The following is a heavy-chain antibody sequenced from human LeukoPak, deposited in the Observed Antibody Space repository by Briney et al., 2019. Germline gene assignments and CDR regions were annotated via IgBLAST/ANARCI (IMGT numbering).Heavy chain of an antibody. D-gene: IGHD5-24*01. CDR2: IWYDGSNK. J-gene: IGHJ1*01. Sequence: GRSLRLSYAASGFTFSSYGMHWVRQAPGKGLEWVAVIWYDGSNKYYGDSVKGRFTIPRDNSKKTLYLQMDSLRVDVTAVYYCARGDGYNDAEYLQHWGQGTLVTVS. CDR1: GFTFSSYG. V-gene: IGHV3-33*01. CDR3: ARGDGYNDAEYLQH.